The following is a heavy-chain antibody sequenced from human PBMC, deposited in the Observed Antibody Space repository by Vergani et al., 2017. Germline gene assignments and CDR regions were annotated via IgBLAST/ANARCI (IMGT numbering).Heavy chain of an antibody. Sequence: QVQLVQSGAEVQKPGASVKVSCKASGYTFTGYYMHWVRQAPGQGLEWMGWINPNSGGTNYAQKFQGRVTMTRDTSISTAYMELSRLRSEDTAVYYCARSAGYSSGWYGDYFDYWGQGTLVTVSS. J-gene: IGHJ4*02. CDR3: ARSAGYSSGWYGDYFDY. CDR2: INPNSGGT. D-gene: IGHD6-19*01. V-gene: IGHV1-2*02. CDR1: GYTFTGYY.